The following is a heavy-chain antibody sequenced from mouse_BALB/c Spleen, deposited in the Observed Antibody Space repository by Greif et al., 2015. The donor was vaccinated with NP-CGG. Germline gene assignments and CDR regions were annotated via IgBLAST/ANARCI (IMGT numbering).Heavy chain of an antibody. D-gene: IGHD4-1*01. CDR3: ARDWDYAMDY. V-gene: IGHV5-17*02. CDR2: ISSGSSTI. Sequence: EVKLVESGGGLVQPGGSRKLSCAASGFTFSSFGMHWVRQAPEKGLEWVAYISSGSSTIYYADTVKGRFTISRDNPKNTLFLQMTSLRSEGTAMYYCARDWDYAMDYWGQGTSVTVSS. CDR1: GFTFSSFG. J-gene: IGHJ4*01.